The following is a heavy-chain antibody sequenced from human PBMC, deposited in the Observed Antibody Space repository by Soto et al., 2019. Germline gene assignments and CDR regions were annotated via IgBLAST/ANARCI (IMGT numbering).Heavy chain of an antibody. CDR1: GFPFSSYA. Sequence: GGSLRLSCVASGFPFSSYAMSWVRQTPGKGLEWVALITYEGSNKYYADAVKGRFTISRDNAKNMVSLQMDSLRAEDTAVYYCAKARGANNWANYYGLDVWGQGTTVTVSS. V-gene: IGHV3-30*18. CDR2: ITYEGSNK. D-gene: IGHD1-1*01. J-gene: IGHJ6*02. CDR3: AKARGANNWANYYGLDV.